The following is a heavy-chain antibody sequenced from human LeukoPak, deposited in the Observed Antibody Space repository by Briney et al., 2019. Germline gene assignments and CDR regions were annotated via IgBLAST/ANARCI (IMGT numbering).Heavy chain of an antibody. D-gene: IGHD6-19*01. V-gene: IGHV4-59*01. CDR3: ARAPSGWYFLDY. Sequence: PSETLCLTCTVSGGSISSYYRSWIRQPPGKGLEWIGYIYYSGSTNYNPSLKSRVTISVDTSKNQFSLKLSSVTAADTAVYYCARAPSGWYFLDYWGQGTLVTVSS. CDR1: GGSISSYY. J-gene: IGHJ4*02. CDR2: IYYSGST.